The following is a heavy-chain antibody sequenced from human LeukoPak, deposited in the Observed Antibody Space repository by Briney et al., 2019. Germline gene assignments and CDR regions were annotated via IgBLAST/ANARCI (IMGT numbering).Heavy chain of an antibody. V-gene: IGHV1-46*01. J-gene: IGHJ4*02. CDR3: ARARDYYDSSFDY. CDR1: VYTFTSYY. CDR2: INPSGGST. D-gene: IGHD3-22*01. Sequence: ASAKVSCKASVYTFTSYYMHWVRQAPGQGLEWMGIINPSGGSTSYAQKVHGRVTITRYTSTSTVYMELSSLRSEATAVYYCARARDYYDSSFDYWGQGTLVTVSS.